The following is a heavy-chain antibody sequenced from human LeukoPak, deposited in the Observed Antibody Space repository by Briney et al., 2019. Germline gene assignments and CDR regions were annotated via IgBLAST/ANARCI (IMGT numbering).Heavy chain of an antibody. J-gene: IGHJ4*02. Sequence: PGGSLRLSCAASDFSFSNSWMDWVRQAPGKGLEWVANINPDGSDKKYVDSAKGRFTISRDNAKNSLFLQMNSLRADDTVIYYCSWTLNYLGQGTLVTVSS. CDR2: INPDGSDK. CDR1: DFSFSNSW. CDR3: SWTLNY. V-gene: IGHV3-7*01. D-gene: IGHD3/OR15-3a*01.